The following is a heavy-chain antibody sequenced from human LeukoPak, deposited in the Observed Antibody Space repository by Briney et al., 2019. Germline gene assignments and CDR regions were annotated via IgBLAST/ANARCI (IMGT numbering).Heavy chain of an antibody. Sequence: SETLSLTCTVSGGSISSSSYYWGWIPPPPGKGLEWIVSIYYSGSTSYNPSLKSRVTISVDTSKNQFSLKLSSVTAADTAVYYCARQFYYGSGSYYHFDYWGQGTLVTVSS. V-gene: IGHV4-39*01. J-gene: IGHJ4*02. CDR1: GGSISSSSYY. CDR3: ARQFYYGSGSYYHFDY. CDR2: IYYSGST. D-gene: IGHD3-10*01.